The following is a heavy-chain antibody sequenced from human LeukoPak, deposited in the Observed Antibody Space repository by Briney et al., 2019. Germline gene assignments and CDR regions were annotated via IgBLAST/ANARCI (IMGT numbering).Heavy chain of an antibody. D-gene: IGHD3-22*01. Sequence: PGGSLRLSCAASGFTFSTYGMHWVRQAPGKGLEWVAFIRYDGSNKYYADSVKGRFTISSDNSKNTLYLQMNSLRPEDTAVYYCAKDRRFLSNYYDSSGYLDYWGQGTPVTVSS. CDR2: IRYDGSNK. CDR1: GFTFSTYG. CDR3: AKDRRFLSNYYDSSGYLDY. J-gene: IGHJ4*02. V-gene: IGHV3-30*02.